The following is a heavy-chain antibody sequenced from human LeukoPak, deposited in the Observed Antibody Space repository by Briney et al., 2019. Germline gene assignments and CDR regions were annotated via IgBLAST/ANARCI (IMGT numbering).Heavy chain of an antibody. CDR2: ISGRGGRT. V-gene: IGHV3-23*01. J-gene: IGHJ5*02. CDR1: GFTFSSYA. CDR3: AKDRGYSGYDDT. D-gene: IGHD5-12*01. Sequence: GGSLRLSCAASGFTFSSYAMSWVRHASGKGLEFVSAISGRGGRTYYADSEKGRFTISRDNSKNTLYLQMNSLRAEDTAVYYCAKDRGYSGYDDTWGQGTLVTVSS.